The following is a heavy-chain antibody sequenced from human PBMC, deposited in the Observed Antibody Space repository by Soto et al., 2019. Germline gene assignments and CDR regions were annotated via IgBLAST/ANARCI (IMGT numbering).Heavy chain of an antibody. V-gene: IGHV6-1*01. CDR3: AGMQEGALAF. CDR1: GDSVSSNSAA. Sequence: PSQTLSLTCAISGDSVSSNSAAWNWIRQSPSRGLEWLGRTYYRSKWYNEYAVSVKSRITIKPDTSKNQFSLQLSSVIPEDTAAYYCAGMQEGALAFWGQGTLVTVSS. D-gene: IGHD1-26*01. CDR2: TYYRSKWYN. J-gene: IGHJ4*02.